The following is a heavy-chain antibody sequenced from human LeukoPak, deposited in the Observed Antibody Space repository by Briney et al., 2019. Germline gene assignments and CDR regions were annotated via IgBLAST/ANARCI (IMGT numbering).Heavy chain of an antibody. J-gene: IGHJ4*02. CDR1: GFTFSSYS. Sequence: GGSLRLSCAASGFTFSSYSMDWVRQAPGKGLEWVSYISSSGSTIYYADSVKGRFTISRDNAKNSMYLQMNSLRDEDTAVYYCARGPQRYYGSGQDFDYWGQGTLVSVSS. D-gene: IGHD3-10*01. V-gene: IGHV3-48*02. CDR3: ARGPQRYYGSGQDFDY. CDR2: ISSSGSTI.